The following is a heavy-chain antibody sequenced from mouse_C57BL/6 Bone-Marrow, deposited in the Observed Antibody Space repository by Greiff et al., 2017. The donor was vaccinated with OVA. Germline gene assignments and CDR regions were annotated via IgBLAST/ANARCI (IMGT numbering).Heavy chain of an antibody. CDR2: INPSTGGT. CDR3: ASTAQAPYFDY. J-gene: IGHJ2*01. Sequence: EVKLQESGPELVKPGASVKISCKASGYSFTGYYMNWVKQSPEKSLEWIGEINPSTGGTTYNQKFKAKATLTVDKSSSTAYMQLKSLTSEDSAVYYCASTAQAPYFDYWGQGTTLTVSS. CDR1: GYSFTGYY. D-gene: IGHD3-2*02. V-gene: IGHV1-42*01.